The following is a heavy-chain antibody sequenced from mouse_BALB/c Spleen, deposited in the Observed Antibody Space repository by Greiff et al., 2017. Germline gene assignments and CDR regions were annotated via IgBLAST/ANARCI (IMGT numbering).Heavy chain of an antibody. CDR2: ISYSGST. D-gene: IGHD2-3*01. Sequence: DVKLQESGPSLVKPSQTLSLTCSVTGDSITSGYWNWIRKFPGNKLEYMGYISYSGSTYYNPSLKSRISITRDTSKNQYYLQLNSVTTEDTATYYCARSPSGDGYYFDYWGQGTTLTVSS. CDR1: GDSITSGY. CDR3: ARSPSGDGYYFDY. J-gene: IGHJ2*01. V-gene: IGHV3-8*02.